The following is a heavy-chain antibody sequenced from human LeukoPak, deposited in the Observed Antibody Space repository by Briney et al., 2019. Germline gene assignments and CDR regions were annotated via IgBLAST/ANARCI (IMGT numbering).Heavy chain of an antibody. CDR3: ASHSSSYYYYGMDV. V-gene: IGHV3-53*01. CDR2: IYSGGST. Sequence: GGSLRLSCAASGFTVSGNYMSWVRQAPGKGLEWVSVIYSGGSTYYADSVKGRFTISRDNSKNTLYLQMNSLRAEDTAVYYCASHSSSYYYYGMDVWGQGTTVTVSS. J-gene: IGHJ6*02. D-gene: IGHD6-6*01. CDR1: GFTVSGNY.